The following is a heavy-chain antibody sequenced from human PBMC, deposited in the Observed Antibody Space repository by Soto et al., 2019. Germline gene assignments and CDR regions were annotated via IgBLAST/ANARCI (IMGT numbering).Heavy chain of an antibody. Sequence: SETLSLTCTVSGGSISSSSYYWGWIRQPPGKGLEWIGSIYFSGSAHYNVSLTSRVTISVDTSRNQFSLKLSSVTATDTAVYYCARHVRGWQLMLDNWGQGSLVTVSS. D-gene: IGHD6-13*01. J-gene: IGHJ4*02. CDR3: ARHVRGWQLMLDN. CDR2: IYFSGSA. CDR1: GGSISSSSYY. V-gene: IGHV4-39*01.